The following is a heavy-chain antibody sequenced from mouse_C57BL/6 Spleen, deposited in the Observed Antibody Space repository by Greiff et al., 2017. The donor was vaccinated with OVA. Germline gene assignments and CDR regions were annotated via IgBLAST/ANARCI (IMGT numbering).Heavy chain of an antibody. CDR1: GYTFTSYW. D-gene: IGHD1-2*01. CDR2: IYPSDSET. V-gene: IGHV1-61*01. CDR3: ARRGRHYDERGYAMDY. Sequence: VQLQQPGAELVRPGSSVKLSCKASGYTFTSYWMDWVKQRPGQGLEWIGNIYPSDSETHYNQKFKDKATLTVDKSSSTAYMQLSSLTSEDSAVYYGARRGRHYDERGYAMDYWGQGTSVTVSS. J-gene: IGHJ4*01.